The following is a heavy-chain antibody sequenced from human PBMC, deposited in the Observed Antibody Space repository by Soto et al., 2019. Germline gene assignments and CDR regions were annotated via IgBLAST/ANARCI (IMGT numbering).Heavy chain of an antibody. J-gene: IGHJ4*02. CDR1: GFKFSNYA. Sequence: SLRLSCAASGFKFSNYAMSWVRQAPGKGLEWVSLISATGGGTYYADSVKGRFTISRDNSHNTLYLQVHSLTTEDTAVYYCAKDRRAGGNSAFYFDFWGQGAQVTVSS. D-gene: IGHD3-16*01. CDR3: AKDRRAGGNSAFYFDF. V-gene: IGHV3-23*01. CDR2: ISATGGGT.